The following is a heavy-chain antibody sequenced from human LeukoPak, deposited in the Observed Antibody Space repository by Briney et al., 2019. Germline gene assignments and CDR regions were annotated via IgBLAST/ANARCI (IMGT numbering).Heavy chain of an antibody. D-gene: IGHD2-15*01. CDR2: ISSSSSYI. Sequence: GGSLRLSCTASGFTFSSYSMNWVRQAPGKGLEWVSSISSSSSYIYYADSVKGRFTISRDNAKNSLYLQMNSLRAEDTAVYYCAREGGYCSGGSCRFFDYWGQGTLVTVSS. CDR1: GFTFSSYS. J-gene: IGHJ4*02. V-gene: IGHV3-21*01. CDR3: AREGGYCSGGSCRFFDY.